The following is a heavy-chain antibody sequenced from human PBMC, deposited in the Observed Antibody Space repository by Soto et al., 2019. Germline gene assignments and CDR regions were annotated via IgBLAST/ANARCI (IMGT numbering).Heavy chain of an antibody. CDR3: ARLKADFWSGYPAVYYYYYMDV. D-gene: IGHD3-3*01. CDR1: GGSISSSSYY. Sequence: QLQLQESGPGLVKPSETLSLTCTVSGGSISSSSYYWGWIRQPPGKGLEWIGSIYYSGSTYYNPSLKSRVTISVDTSKNQFSLKLSSVTAADTAVYYCARLKADFWSGYPAVYYYYYMDVWGKGTTVTVSS. CDR2: IYYSGST. J-gene: IGHJ6*03. V-gene: IGHV4-39*01.